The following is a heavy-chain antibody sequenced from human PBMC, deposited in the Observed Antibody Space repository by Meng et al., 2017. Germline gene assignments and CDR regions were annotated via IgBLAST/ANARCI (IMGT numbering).Heavy chain of an antibody. Sequence: VQVVVAGGDVVPPRRSMTLSCAASGFIFSNYEMHWVRQAPGKGVEWVACIIKDGSSKYYLGSVRGRFTISRDNSKNTLYLEMNSLRPEDTALYYCARDFDYWGQGTLVTVSS. CDR1: GFIFSNYE. CDR3: ARDFDY. CDR2: IIKDGSSK. J-gene: IGHJ4*02. V-gene: IGHV3-30*16.